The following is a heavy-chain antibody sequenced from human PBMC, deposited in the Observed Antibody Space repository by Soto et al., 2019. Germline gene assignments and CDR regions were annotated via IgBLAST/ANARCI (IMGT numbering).Heavy chain of an antibody. Sequence: QITLKESGPTLVKPTQTLTLTCTFSGFSLSTSGVGVGWIRQPPGKALEWLALIYWDDDKRYSPSLKSRLTITKDTSKNQVVLTMTNMDPVDTATYYCAHSKSTDSSGYYSDAFDIWGQGTMVTVSS. CDR3: AHSKSTDSSGYYSDAFDI. J-gene: IGHJ3*02. V-gene: IGHV2-5*02. CDR2: IYWDDDK. D-gene: IGHD3-22*01. CDR1: GFSLSTSGVG.